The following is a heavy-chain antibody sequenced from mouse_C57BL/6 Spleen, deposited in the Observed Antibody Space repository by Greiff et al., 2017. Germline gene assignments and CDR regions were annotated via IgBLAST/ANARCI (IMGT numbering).Heavy chain of an antibody. CDR1: GFTFSSYA. J-gene: IGHJ4*01. V-gene: IGHV5-4*01. CDR3: AREGHDYYGSSQGAMDY. Sequence: EVKVVESGGGLVKPGGSLKLSCAASGFTFSSYAMSWVRQTPEKRLEWVATISDGGSYTYYPDNVKGRFTISRDNAKNNLYLQMSHLKSEDTAMYYCAREGHDYYGSSQGAMDYWGKGTSVTVSS. CDR2: ISDGGSYT. D-gene: IGHD1-1*01.